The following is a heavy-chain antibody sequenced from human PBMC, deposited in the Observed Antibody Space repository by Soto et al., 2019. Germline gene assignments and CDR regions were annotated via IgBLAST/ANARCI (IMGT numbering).Heavy chain of an antibody. CDR2: IKQDGSEK. Sequence: GGSLRLSCAASGFTFSSYWMSWVRQAPGKGLEWVANIKQDGSEKYYVDSVKGRFTISRDNAKNSLYLQMNSLRAEDTAVYYCARVDGRYYYFYGMDVWGQGTTVTVSS. CDR3: ARVDGRYYYFYGMDV. J-gene: IGHJ6*02. CDR1: GFTFSSYW. V-gene: IGHV3-7*01. D-gene: IGHD4-17*01.